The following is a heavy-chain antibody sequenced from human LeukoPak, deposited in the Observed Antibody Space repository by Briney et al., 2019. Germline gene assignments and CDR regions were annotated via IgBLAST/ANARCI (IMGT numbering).Heavy chain of an antibody. CDR3: ATNPYFDY. Sequence: GGSLRLSCTASGFTCSIYAMTWVRQAPGKGLEWISAISGSGGSTYSADSVKGRFTISRDNSENTLYLQMNSLRAGDTAVYYCATNPYFDYWGQGTLVTVSS. D-gene: IGHD1-14*01. V-gene: IGHV3-23*01. CDR1: GFTCSIYA. CDR2: ISGSGGST. J-gene: IGHJ4*02.